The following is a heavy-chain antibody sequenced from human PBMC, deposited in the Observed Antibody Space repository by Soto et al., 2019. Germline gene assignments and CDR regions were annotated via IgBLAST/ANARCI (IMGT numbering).Heavy chain of an antibody. V-gene: IGHV1-18*01. J-gene: IGHJ3*02. CDR1: GYTFTSYG. Sequence: ASVKVSCKASGYTFTSYGISWVRQAPGQGLEWMGWISAYNGNTNYAQKLQGRVTMTTDTSTSTAYMELRSLRSDDTVVYFCARENIVATIGAFDIWGQGTMVTVSS. D-gene: IGHD5-12*01. CDR3: ARENIVATIGAFDI. CDR2: ISAYNGNT.